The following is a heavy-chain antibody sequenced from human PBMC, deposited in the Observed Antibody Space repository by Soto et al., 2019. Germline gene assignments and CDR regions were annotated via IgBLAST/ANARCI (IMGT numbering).Heavy chain of an antibody. CDR3: AREPYSYGINYYYYGMDV. CDR2: ISSSGSTI. D-gene: IGHD5-18*01. J-gene: IGHJ6*02. Sequence: GGSLRLSCAAPGFTFSDYYMSWIRQAPGKGLEWVSYISSSGSTIYYADSVKGRFTISRDNAKNSLYLQMNSLRAEDTAVYYCAREPYSYGINYYYYGMDVWGQGTTVTVSS. CDR1: GFTFSDYY. V-gene: IGHV3-11*01.